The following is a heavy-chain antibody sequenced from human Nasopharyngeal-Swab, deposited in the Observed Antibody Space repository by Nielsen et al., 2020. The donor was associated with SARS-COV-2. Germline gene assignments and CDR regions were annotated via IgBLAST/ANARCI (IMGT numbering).Heavy chain of an antibody. CDR3: AKVHRIAAGAFDI. J-gene: IGHJ3*02. D-gene: IGHD6-13*01. Sequence: VRQMPGKGLEWVAVISYDGSNKYYADSVKGRFTISRDNSKNTLYLQMNGLRAEDTAVYYCAKVHRIAAGAFDIWGQGTMVTVSS. V-gene: IGHV3-30*18. CDR2: ISYDGSNK.